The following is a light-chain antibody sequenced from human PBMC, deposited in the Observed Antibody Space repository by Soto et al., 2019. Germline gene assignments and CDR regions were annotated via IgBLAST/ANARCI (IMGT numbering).Light chain of an antibody. J-gene: IGKJ4*02. CDR3: QQSYNYPPT. Sequence: IRLTQSPSSPSPSLEDTITITVGASENIRSYLTWYVHKPGKSPKLLIYAASTLHSGVPSRFSGSGSGTHFTLTISNLQPEDCATYFCQQSYNYPPTFGRGTKVDIK. CDR2: AAS. CDR1: ENIRSY. V-gene: IGKV1-39*01.